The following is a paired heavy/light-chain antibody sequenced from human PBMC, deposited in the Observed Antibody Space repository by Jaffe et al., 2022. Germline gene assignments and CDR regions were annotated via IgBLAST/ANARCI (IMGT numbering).Heavy chain of an antibody. CDR2: ISQTGSDFI. CDR1: GFTFKNAA. Sequence: EVQLLESGGGLVQPGGSLRLSCTASGFTFKNAAMCWVRQAPGKGLEWLSMISQTGSDFIFYADSVKGRFTISRDDSKNTVYLQMNSLRAEDSAIYFCARGGGGDHGYWGQGTLVTVSS. V-gene: IGHV3-23*01. J-gene: IGHJ4*02. CDR3: ARGGGGDHGY. D-gene: IGHD3-16*01.
Light chain of an antibody. CDR2: GAS. Sequence: DIQLTQSPSFLSASIGNRVTITCRASQGISSKLAWYQQKPGRAPKLLITGASTLESGVPARFSGSGSGTEFTLTISSLQPEDFASYYCQQLNSYPLTFGQGTRLEIK. V-gene: IGKV1-9*01. J-gene: IGKJ5*01. CDR1: QGISSK. CDR3: QQLNSYPLT.